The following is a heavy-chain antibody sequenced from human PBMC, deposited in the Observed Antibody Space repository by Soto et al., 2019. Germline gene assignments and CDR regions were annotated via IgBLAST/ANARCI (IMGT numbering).Heavy chain of an antibody. Sequence: SETLSLTCTVSGGSISSYYWSWIRQPPGKGLEWIGYIYYSGSTNYNPSLKSRVTISVDTSKNQFSLKLSSVTAADTAVYYCARITRILYYYYYMDVWGKGTTVTVSS. J-gene: IGHJ6*03. CDR1: GGSISSYY. CDR2: IYYSGST. D-gene: IGHD2-15*01. V-gene: IGHV4-59*08. CDR3: ARITRILYYYYYMDV.